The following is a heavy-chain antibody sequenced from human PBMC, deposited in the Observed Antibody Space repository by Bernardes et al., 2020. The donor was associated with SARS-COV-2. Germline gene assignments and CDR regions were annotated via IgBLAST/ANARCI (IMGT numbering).Heavy chain of an antibody. D-gene: IGHD3-10*01. CDR2: IHQDGSET. Sequence: GGSLRLSCAASGFMFSIYRMSWVRQAPGKGLEWVANIHQDGSETYYLDSVKGRFTISRDNAKNSLYLQMNSLRAEDTAVYYCARGDYYGSGSHSTSAGMGVWGKGTTVTVSS. J-gene: IGHJ6*04. V-gene: IGHV3-7*01. CDR1: GFMFSIYR. CDR3: ARGDYYGSGSHSTSAGMGV.